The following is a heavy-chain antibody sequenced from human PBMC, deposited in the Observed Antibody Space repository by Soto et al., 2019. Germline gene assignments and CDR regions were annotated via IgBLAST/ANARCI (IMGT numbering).Heavy chain of an antibody. CDR1: GYTFTGYY. J-gene: IGHJ4*02. CDR2: INPNSGGT. Sequence: ASVKVSCKASGYTFTGYYMHWVRQAPGQGLEWMGWINPNSGGTNYAQKFQGWVTMTRDTSISTAYMELSRLRSDDTAVYYCARGHEAVAGTEYLDYWGQGTLVTVSS. V-gene: IGHV1-2*04. D-gene: IGHD6-19*01. CDR3: ARGHEAVAGTEYLDY.